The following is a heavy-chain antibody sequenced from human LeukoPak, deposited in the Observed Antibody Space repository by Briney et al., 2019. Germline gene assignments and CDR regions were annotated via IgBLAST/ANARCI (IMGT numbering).Heavy chain of an antibody. J-gene: IGHJ4*02. CDR3: TSAGHYYDSSGYYVDY. CDR2: IRSKANSYAT. Sequence: PGGSLRLSCAASGFTFSGSAMPWVRQASGKGLEWVGRIRSKANSYATAYAASVKGRFTISRDDSKNTAYLQMNCLKTEDTAVYYCTSAGHYYDSSGYYVDYWGQGTLVTVSS. CDR1: GFTFSGSA. V-gene: IGHV3-73*01. D-gene: IGHD3-22*01.